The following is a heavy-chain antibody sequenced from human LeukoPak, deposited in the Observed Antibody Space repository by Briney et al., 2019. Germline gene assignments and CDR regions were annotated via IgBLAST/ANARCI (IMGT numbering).Heavy chain of an antibody. CDR3: AKIPAYCGGDCSNY. CDR2: ISGSGGST. V-gene: IGHV3-23*01. D-gene: IGHD2-21*02. Sequence: GGSLRLSCAASGFTFSSYAMSWVRQAPGKGLEWVSAISGSGGSTYYADSVKGRFTISRDNSKNTRYLQMNSLRAEDTAVYYCAKIPAYCGGDCSNYWGQGTLVTVSS. J-gene: IGHJ4*02. CDR1: GFTFSSYA.